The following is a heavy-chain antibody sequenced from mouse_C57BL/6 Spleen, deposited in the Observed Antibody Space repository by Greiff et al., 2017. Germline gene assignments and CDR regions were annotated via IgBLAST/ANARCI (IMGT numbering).Heavy chain of an antibody. CDR1: GYTFTSYW. CDR3: ARGSSGHYLDY. CDR2: IDPSDSET. V-gene: IGHV1-52*01. J-gene: IGHJ2*01. D-gene: IGHD3-2*02. Sequence: QVQLQQPGAELVRPGSSVKLSCKASGYTFTSYWMHWVKQRPIQGLEWIGNIDPSDSETHYNQKFKDKATLTVDKSSSTAYMQLSSLTSEDSAVYYCARGSSGHYLDYWGQGTTLTVSS.